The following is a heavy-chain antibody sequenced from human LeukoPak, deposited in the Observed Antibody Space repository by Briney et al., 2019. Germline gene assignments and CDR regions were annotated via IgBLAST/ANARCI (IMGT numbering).Heavy chain of an antibody. J-gene: IGHJ6*02. Sequence: GGSLRLSCAASGFTLSSYAMSWVRQAPGKGLEWVSAISGSGGSTYYADSVKGRFTISRDNSKNTLYLQMNSLRAEDTAVYYCAKSGYDILTGYFPAGDYYYYGMDVWGQGTTVTVSS. D-gene: IGHD3-9*01. CDR2: ISGSGGST. CDR1: GFTLSSYA. CDR3: AKSGYDILTGYFPAGDYYYYGMDV. V-gene: IGHV3-23*01.